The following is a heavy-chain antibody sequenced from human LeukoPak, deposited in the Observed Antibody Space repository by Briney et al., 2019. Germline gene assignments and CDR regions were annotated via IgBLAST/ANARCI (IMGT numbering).Heavy chain of an antibody. J-gene: IGHJ6*02. CDR2: IYSGGST. V-gene: IGHV3-53*01. CDR3: ARGLSHYYYGMDV. Sequence: GGSLRLSCAASGFTFSSYAMSWVRQAPGKGLEWVSVIYSGGSTYYADSVKGRFTISRDNSKNTLYLQMNSLRAEDTAVYYCARGLSHYYYGMDVWGQGTTVTVSS. D-gene: IGHD3-16*02. CDR1: GFTFSSYA.